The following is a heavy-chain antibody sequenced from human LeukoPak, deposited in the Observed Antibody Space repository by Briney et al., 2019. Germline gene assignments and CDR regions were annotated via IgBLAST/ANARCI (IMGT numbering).Heavy chain of an antibody. D-gene: IGHD3-16*02. CDR1: GYTFTGYY. J-gene: IGHJ6*03. CDR2: INPNSGGT. CDR3: ARGLNPDDYDYVWGSYRPDPSYYYYYMDV. Sequence: ASVKLSCKASGYTFTGYYMHWVRQAPGQGLEWMGWINPNSGGTNYAQTFQGRVTMTGDTSISTAYMELSRLRSDDKAVYYCARGLNPDDYDYVWGSYRPDPSYYYYYMDVWGKGTTVTISS. V-gene: IGHV1-2*02.